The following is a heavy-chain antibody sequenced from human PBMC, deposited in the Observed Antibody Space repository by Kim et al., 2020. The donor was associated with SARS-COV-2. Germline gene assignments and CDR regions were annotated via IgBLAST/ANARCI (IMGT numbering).Heavy chain of an antibody. D-gene: IGHD2-2*02. CDR3: ARESLQYTYCSSTSCYTRWFDP. Sequence: SVKVSCKASGGTFSSYAISWVRQAPGQGLEWMGGIIPIFGTANYAQKFQGRVTITADESTSTAYMELSSLRSEDTAVYYCARESLQYTYCSSTSCYTRWFDPWGQGTLVTVSS. CDR2: IIPIFGTA. V-gene: IGHV1-69*13. J-gene: IGHJ5*02. CDR1: GGTFSSYA.